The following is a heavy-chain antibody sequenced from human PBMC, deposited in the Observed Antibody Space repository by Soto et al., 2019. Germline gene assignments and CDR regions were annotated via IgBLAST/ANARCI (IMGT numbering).Heavy chain of an antibody. J-gene: IGHJ4*02. V-gene: IGHV3-53*01. CDR1: GFTVSNNY. D-gene: IGHD3-10*01. CDR2: IYSGGYT. CDR3: APHPGGGGY. Sequence: EVQLVESGGGLIQPGGSLRLSCAVSGFTVSNNYMSWVRQAPGKGLEGVSVIYSGGYTAYGDSVKGRFTISRDNSKNTQYLKLNTPGAHAAPFFSCAPHPGGGGYWGQGTLVTVSS.